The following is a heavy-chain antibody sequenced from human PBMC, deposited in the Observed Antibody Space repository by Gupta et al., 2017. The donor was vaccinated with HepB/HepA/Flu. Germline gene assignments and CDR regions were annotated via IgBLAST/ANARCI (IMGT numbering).Heavy chain of an antibody. Sequence: EVQPVESGGGLVQPGGSLRLSCAASGFTFSSYEMTWVRQAPGKGLEWVSYISSSGSTRYYADSVKGRFTISRDNAKNSLYLQMYSLRAEDTAVYYCAREGTRSTLRLGAFDIWGQGTMVTVSS. V-gene: IGHV3-48*03. CDR1: GFTFSSYE. J-gene: IGHJ3*02. CDR3: AREGTRSTLRLGAFDI. D-gene: IGHD5-12*01. CDR2: ISSSGSTR.